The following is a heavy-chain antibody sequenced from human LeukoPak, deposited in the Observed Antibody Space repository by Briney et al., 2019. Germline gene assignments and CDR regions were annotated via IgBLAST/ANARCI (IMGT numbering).Heavy chain of an antibody. J-gene: IGHJ4*02. CDR1: GYIFTTYG. V-gene: IGHV1-18*01. D-gene: IGHD5-12*01. CDR2: ISTNNGNT. CDR3: ARGDVALDY. Sequence: ASVKVSCKASGYIFTTYGITWVRQAPGQGLEWMGWISTNNGNTNYAQKLQGRVTMTTDTSTSTAYMELRSLRSDDTAVFYCARGDVALDYWGQGTLVTVSS.